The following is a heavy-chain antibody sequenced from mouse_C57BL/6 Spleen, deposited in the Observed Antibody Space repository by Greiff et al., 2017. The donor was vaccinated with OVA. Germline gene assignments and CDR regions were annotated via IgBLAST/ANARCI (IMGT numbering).Heavy chain of an antibody. Sequence: VQLVESGAELVRPGASVTLSCKASGYTFTDYEMHWVKQTPVHGLEWIGAIDPETGGTAYNQKFKGKAILTADKSSSTAYMELRSLTSEDSAVYYCTSPDSSGYEAWFAYWGQGTLVTVSA. D-gene: IGHD3-2*02. V-gene: IGHV1-15*01. CDR3: TSPDSSGYEAWFAY. CDR2: IDPETGGT. CDR1: GYTFTDYE. J-gene: IGHJ3*01.